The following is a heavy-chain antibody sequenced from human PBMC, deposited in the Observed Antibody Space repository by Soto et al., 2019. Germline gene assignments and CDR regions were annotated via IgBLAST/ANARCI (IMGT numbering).Heavy chain of an antibody. CDR1: GFTFSSYW. CDR3: ARANNWFGEFDY. D-gene: IGHD3-10*01. Sequence: EVQLVESGGGLVQPGGSLRLSCAASGFTFSSYWMHWVRQAPGKGLVWVSRINSDGSSTSHADSVKGRFTISRDNAKNTLYLQMNSLRAEDTAVYYCARANNWFGEFDYWGQGTLVNVSS. CDR2: INSDGSST. V-gene: IGHV3-74*01. J-gene: IGHJ4*02.